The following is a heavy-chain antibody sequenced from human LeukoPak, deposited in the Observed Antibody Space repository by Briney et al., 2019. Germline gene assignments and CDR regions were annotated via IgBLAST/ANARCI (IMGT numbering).Heavy chain of an antibody. CDR2: ISGSGGST. CDR3: AKDMTSIGIAAAFDY. CDR1: GFTFSSYA. Sequence: GGSLRLSCAASGFTFSSYAMSWVRQAPGKGLEWVSAISGSGGSTYYADSVKGRFTISRDNSKNTLYLQMNSLRAEDTALYYCAKDMTSIGIAAAFDYWGQGTLVTVSS. D-gene: IGHD6-13*01. V-gene: IGHV3-23*01. J-gene: IGHJ4*02.